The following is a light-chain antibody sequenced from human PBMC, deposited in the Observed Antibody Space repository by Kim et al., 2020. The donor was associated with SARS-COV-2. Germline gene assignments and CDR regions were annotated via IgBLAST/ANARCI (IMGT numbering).Light chain of an antibody. CDR1: QSVSSNY. Sequence: IVLTQSPGTLSLSPGERATLSCRANQSVSSNYLAWYQQKTGQAPRLLIHGASSRATGIPDRFSGSGSGTDFTLTISRLEPEDFAVYYCQQYGTSPPWTLGQGTKVDIK. V-gene: IGKV3-20*01. J-gene: IGKJ1*01. CDR2: GAS. CDR3: QQYGTSPPWT.